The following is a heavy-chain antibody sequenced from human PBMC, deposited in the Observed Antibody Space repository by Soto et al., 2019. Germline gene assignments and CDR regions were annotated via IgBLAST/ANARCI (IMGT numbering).Heavy chain of an antibody. CDR1: GGSISNFY. Sequence: QVHLRESGPGLVKPSETLSLSCTVSGGSISNFYWSWIRQPPGKGLEWIGYISYSGNTNYNPSLKSRDSISVDTSKNQLSLNLTSVTAADTAGYYCARAPMVLSRSYFDSWGQGTPVTVSS. J-gene: IGHJ4*02. CDR3: ARAPMVLSRSYFDS. D-gene: IGHD2-8*01. V-gene: IGHV4-59*01. CDR2: ISYSGNT.